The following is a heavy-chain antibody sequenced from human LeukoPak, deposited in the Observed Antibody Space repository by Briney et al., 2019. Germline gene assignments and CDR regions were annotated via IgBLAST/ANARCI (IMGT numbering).Heavy chain of an antibody. V-gene: IGHV3-23*01. CDR2: ISGSGDAT. Sequence: GGSLRLSCAASGFTFSDYALGWVRQAPGKGLECVSVISGSGDATNYADSVKGRFTISRDNSKSTLYVQMNSLRAEDTAVYYCAKSTSFYLDSWGQGTLVTVSS. CDR1: GFTFSDYA. CDR3: AKSTSFYLDS. J-gene: IGHJ4*02.